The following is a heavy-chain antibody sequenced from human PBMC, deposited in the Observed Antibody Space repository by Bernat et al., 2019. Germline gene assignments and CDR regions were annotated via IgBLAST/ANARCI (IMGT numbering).Heavy chain of an antibody. V-gene: IGHV3-30*01. Sequence: QVQLVESGGGMVQPGRSLRLSCAASGFTFSSYAMHWVRQAPGKGLEWVAVISYDGSNKYYADSVKGRFTISRDNSKNTLYLQMNSLRAEDTAVYYCARDGTVGSWPNFDYWGQGTLVTVSS. CDR3: ARDGTVGSWPNFDY. CDR1: GFTFSSYA. J-gene: IGHJ4*02. D-gene: IGHD6-13*01. CDR2: ISYDGSNK.